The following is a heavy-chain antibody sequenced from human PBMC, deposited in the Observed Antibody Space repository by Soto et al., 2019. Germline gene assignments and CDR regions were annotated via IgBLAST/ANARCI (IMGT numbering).Heavy chain of an antibody. J-gene: IGHJ4*02. CDR1: GGTFSNFA. Sequence: QVQLVQSGAEVKKPGSSVKFSCKASGGTFSNFAVSWVRQAPGLGLQWMGGIIPLFDTLNYAQNFQGRVTITSDKSTATVYMELSGLRSEDTAVYYCARTPVPIASAGTFDFDYWGQGTLVTVSS. CDR2: IIPLFDTL. CDR3: ARTPVPIASAGTFDFDY. V-gene: IGHV1-69*06. D-gene: IGHD3-10*01.